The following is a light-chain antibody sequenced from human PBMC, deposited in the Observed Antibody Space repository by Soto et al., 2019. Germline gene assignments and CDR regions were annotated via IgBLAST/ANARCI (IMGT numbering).Light chain of an antibody. CDR3: QQDYGSPWT. CDR1: QSVLYSSNNKNY. V-gene: IGKV4-1*01. CDR2: WAS. Sequence: DIVLTQSPESLAVSLGEMATINCKSSQSVLYSSNNKNYLAWFQQRPGQPPKLLIYWASMRASGVPDRFSGRGSATDSTLSIISPQADDVAHYCCQQDYGSPWTLRQGTRVEVK. J-gene: IGKJ1*01.